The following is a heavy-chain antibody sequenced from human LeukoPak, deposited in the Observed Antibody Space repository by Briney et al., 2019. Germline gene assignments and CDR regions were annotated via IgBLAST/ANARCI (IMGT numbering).Heavy chain of an antibody. CDR3: ARDPEYGDLAYFDY. Sequence: GGSLRLSCAASGFTFDDYGMSWVRQAPGKGLEWVSGINWNGGSTGYADSVKGRFTISRDNAKNSLYLQMNSLRAEDTALYYCARDPEYGDLAYFDYWGQGTLVTVSS. V-gene: IGHV3-20*04. D-gene: IGHD4-17*01. J-gene: IGHJ4*02. CDR1: GFTFDDYG. CDR2: INWNGGST.